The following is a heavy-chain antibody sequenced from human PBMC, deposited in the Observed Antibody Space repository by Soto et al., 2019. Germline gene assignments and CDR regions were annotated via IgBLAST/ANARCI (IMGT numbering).Heavy chain of an antibody. CDR3: VKAAARGDY. CDR1: GFTFSSYW. Sequence: GGSLRLSCAASGFTFSSYWMHWVRQVPGKGLVWVSRINTDGSSTTYADSVKGRFTISRDNAKNTLYLQMNSLRAEDTAVYYCVKAAARGDYWGLGTLVTVSS. J-gene: IGHJ4*02. V-gene: IGHV3-74*03. D-gene: IGHD3-10*01. CDR2: INTDGSST.